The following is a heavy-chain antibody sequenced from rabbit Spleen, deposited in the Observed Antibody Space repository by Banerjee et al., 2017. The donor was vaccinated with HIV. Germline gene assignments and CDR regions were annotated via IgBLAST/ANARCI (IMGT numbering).Heavy chain of an antibody. Sequence: QSLEESGGGLVQPEGSLALTCKASGFSFSSSDYMCWVRQAPGKGLEWISCIAGSSSGFTYSATWAKGRFTCSKTSSTTVTLQMTSLTAADTATYFCARFYAGYGDFGYAAMWGPGTLVTVS. CDR3: ARFYAGYGDFGYAAM. CDR1: GFSFSSSDY. J-gene: IGHJ4*01. V-gene: IGHV1S40*01. D-gene: IGHD7-1*01. CDR2: IAGSSSGFT.